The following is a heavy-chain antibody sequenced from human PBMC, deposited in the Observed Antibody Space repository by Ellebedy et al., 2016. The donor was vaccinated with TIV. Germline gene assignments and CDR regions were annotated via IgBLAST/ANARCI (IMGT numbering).Heavy chain of an antibody. CDR3: AKDQGHCSGGSCYLGFDY. CDR2: VSYDGTNK. J-gene: IGHJ4*02. D-gene: IGHD2-15*01. CDR1: GFTFSSYG. Sequence: PGGSLRLSCAASGFTFSSYGMHWVRQAPGKGLEWVAVVSYDGTNKYYADSVKGRFTISRDNPKNTPYLQMNSLRAEDTAVYYCAKDQGHCSGGSCYLGFDYWGQGTLVTVSS. V-gene: IGHV3-30*18.